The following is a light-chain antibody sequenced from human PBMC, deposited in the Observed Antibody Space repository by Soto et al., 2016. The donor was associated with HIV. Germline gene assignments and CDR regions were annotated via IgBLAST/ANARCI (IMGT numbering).Light chain of an antibody. CDR2: AAS. Sequence: DIQLTQSPSFLSASIGDRVTITCRASQGISNYLAWYQQKPGKAPKLLIYAASTLQSGVPSRFSGSGSGTEFTLTISSLQPEDFATYYCQQLDSYLPFTFGPGTKLDI. J-gene: IGKJ3*01. CDR3: QQLDSYLPFT. CDR1: QGISNY. V-gene: IGKV1-9*01.